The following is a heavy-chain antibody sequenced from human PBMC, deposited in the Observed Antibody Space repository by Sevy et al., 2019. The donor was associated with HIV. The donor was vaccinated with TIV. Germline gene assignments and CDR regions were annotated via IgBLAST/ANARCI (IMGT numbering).Heavy chain of an antibody. Sequence: GESLKISCKGSGYSFTSYWIGWVRQMPGKGLEWMGIIYPGDSDTRYSPSFQGQVTISADKSISTAYLQWSSLKASDTAMYYCARSNGYWWVTTVTTRWFDPWGQGTLVTVSS. CDR1: GYSFTSYW. D-gene: IGHD4-17*01. CDR3: ARSNGYWWVTTVTTRWFDP. V-gene: IGHV5-51*01. CDR2: IYPGDSDT. J-gene: IGHJ5*02.